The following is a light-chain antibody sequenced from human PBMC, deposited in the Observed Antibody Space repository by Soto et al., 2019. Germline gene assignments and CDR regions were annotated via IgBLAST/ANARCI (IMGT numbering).Light chain of an antibody. V-gene: IGLV1-44*01. Sequence: QPVLTQPPSASGTSGQRVTISCSGSYSNIGSNTVNWYQQLPGTAPKFLMYGDNQRPSGVPDRFSGSKSGTSASLAISGLQSEDEADYLCAAWDDSLNVVVFGGGTQLTVL. CDR3: AAWDDSLNVVV. J-gene: IGLJ2*01. CDR2: GDN. CDR1: YSNIGSNT.